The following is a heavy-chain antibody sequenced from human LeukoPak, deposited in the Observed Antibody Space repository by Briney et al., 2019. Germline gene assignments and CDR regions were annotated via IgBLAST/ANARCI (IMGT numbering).Heavy chain of an antibody. D-gene: IGHD6-13*01. J-gene: IGHJ5*02. CDR3: ARVTLAAAGRTTHNWFDP. V-gene: IGHV1-46*01. CDR1: GYTFTSYY. Sequence: ASVKVSCKASGYTFTSYYMHWVRQAPGQGLEWMGIINPSGGSTSYAQKFQGRVTMTRDTSTSTVYMELSSLRSEDTAVYYCARVTLAAAGRTTHNWFDPWGQGTLATVSS. CDR2: INPSGGST.